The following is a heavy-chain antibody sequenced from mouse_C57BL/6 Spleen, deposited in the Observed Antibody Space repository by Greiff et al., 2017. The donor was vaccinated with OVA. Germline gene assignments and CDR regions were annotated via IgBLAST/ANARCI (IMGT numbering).Heavy chain of an antibody. J-gene: IGHJ3*01. Sequence: QVQLQQSGAELVRPGTSVKVSCKASGYAFTNYLIEWVKQRPGQGLEWIGVINPGSGGTNYNEKFKGKATLTADKSSSTAYMQLSSLTSEDSAVYFCAREGAPFAYWGQGTLVTVSA. CDR2: INPGSGGT. CDR1: GYAFTNYL. V-gene: IGHV1-54*01. CDR3: AREGAPFAY.